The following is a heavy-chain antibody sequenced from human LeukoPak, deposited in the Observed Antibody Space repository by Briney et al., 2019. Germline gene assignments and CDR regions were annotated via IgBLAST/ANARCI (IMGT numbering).Heavy chain of an antibody. CDR1: GYTFTGYY. D-gene: IGHD2-2*01. CDR2: INPNSGGT. J-gene: IGHJ6*02. CDR3: ARERIVVVPAAKNYYGMDV. Sequence: ASVKVSCKASGYTFTGYYMHWVRQAPGQGLEWMGWINPNSGGTNYAQKFQGRVTITADKSTSTAYMELSSLRSEDTAVYYCARERIVVVPAAKNYYGMDVWGQGTTVTVSS. V-gene: IGHV1-2*02.